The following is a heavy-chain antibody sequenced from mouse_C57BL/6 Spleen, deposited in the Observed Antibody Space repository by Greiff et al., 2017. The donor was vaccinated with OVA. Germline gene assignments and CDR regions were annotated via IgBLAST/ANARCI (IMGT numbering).Heavy chain of an antibody. Sequence: VKLQESGAELVRPGASVTLSCKASGYTFTDYEMHWVKQTPVHGLEWIGAIDPETGGTAYNQKFKGKAILTADKSSSTAYMELRSLTSEDSAVYYCTRRGVYYYGSKVYAMDYWGQGTSVTVSS. CDR3: TRRGVYYYGSKVYAMDY. D-gene: IGHD1-1*01. CDR1: GYTFTDYE. J-gene: IGHJ4*01. V-gene: IGHV1-15*01. CDR2: IDPETGGT.